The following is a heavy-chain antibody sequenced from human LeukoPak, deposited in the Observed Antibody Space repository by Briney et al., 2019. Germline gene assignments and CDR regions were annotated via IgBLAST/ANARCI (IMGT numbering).Heavy chain of an antibody. CDR1: GFTFSTYT. J-gene: IGHJ4*02. V-gene: IGHV3-48*02. D-gene: IGHD3-3*01. CDR2: VSDSRDV. Sequence: PGGSLRLSCAASGFTFSTYTMDWVRQAPGKGLEWVSTVSDSRDVHYSDSVKGRFTISRDNARNSLYLQMNSLRDEDTAVYYCARGDFWSGYYTGLYWGQGTLVTVSS. CDR3: ARGDFWSGYYTGLY.